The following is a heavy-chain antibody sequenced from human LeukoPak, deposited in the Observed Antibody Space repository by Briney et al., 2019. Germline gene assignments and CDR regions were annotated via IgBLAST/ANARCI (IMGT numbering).Heavy chain of an antibody. CDR1: GLTFSSYG. V-gene: IGHV3-30*18. Sequence: GGSLRLSCAASGLTFSSYGMHWVRQAPGKGLEWVAVISYDGSNKYYADSVKGRFTISRDNSKNTLCLQMNSLRAEDTAVYYCAKSSRPLRYFDWLLLSWGQGTLVTVSS. CDR3: AKSSRPLRYFDWLLLS. D-gene: IGHD3-9*01. CDR2: ISYDGSNK. J-gene: IGHJ4*02.